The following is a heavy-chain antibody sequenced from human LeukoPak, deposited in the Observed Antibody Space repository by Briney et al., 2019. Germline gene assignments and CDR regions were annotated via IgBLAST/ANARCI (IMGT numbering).Heavy chain of an antibody. CDR3: ARVGGYCSSTSCPNWFDP. CDR1: GYTFTGYY. V-gene: IGHV1-2*02. J-gene: IGHJ5*02. D-gene: IGHD2-2*01. Sequence: GASVKVSCKASGYTFTGYYMHWVRQAPGQGLEWMGWINPHRGGTNYAQKFQGRVTMTRDTSISTAYMELSRLRSDDTAVYYWARVGGYCSSTSCPNWFDPWGQGTLVTVSS. CDR2: INPHRGGT.